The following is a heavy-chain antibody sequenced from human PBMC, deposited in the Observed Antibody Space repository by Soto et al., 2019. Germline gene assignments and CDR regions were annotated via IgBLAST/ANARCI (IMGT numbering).Heavy chain of an antibody. Sequence: GESLKISCNGSGYSFTSYCISWVLQMPGKGLDWMGRIDPSDSYPNYSPSFQGHVTISADKSVSTAYLQWSSLKASDTAIYYCARHSGCSGGSCYSVYYFGMDVWGQGTTVTVSS. J-gene: IGHJ6*02. D-gene: IGHD2-15*01. CDR3: ARHSGCSGGSCYSVYYFGMDV. CDR1: GYSFTSYC. V-gene: IGHV5-10-1*01. CDR2: IDPSDSYP.